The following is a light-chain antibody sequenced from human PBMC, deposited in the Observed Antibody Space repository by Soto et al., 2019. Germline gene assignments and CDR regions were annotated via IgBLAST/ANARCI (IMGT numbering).Light chain of an antibody. CDR2: RAS. CDR3: QQYYSTPYT. Sequence: DIVMTQSPDSLTVSLGERATIDCKSSQTVLDNSNNRNFLAWYQQTPGHPPKLLIYRASTRESGVPYRFSGSGSGTDFTLTISSLQAEDVAVYYCQQYYSTPYTFGQGTKLEI. CDR1: QTVLDNSNNRNF. J-gene: IGKJ2*01. V-gene: IGKV4-1*01.